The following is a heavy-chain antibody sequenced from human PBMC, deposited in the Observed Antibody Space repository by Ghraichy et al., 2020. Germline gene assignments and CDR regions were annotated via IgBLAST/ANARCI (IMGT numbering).Heavy chain of an antibody. CDR3: AKDQRPDYYGSGSTWDY. J-gene: IGHJ4*02. V-gene: IGHV3-30*02. Sequence: GGSLRLSCAASGFTFSSYGMHWVRQAPGKGLEWVAFIRYDGSNKYYADSVKGRFTISRDNSKNTLYLQMNSLRAEDTAVYYCAKDQRPDYYGSGSTWDYWGQGTLVTVSS. D-gene: IGHD3-10*01. CDR1: GFTFSSYG. CDR2: IRYDGSNK.